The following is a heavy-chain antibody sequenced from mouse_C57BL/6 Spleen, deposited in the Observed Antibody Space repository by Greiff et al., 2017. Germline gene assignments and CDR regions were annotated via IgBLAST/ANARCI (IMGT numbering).Heavy chain of an antibody. J-gene: IGHJ2*01. CDR3: TRGDRLDS. CDR1: GYTFTSYW. D-gene: IGHD3-3*01. Sequence: VQLLQSGTVLARPGASVKMSCKTSGYTFTSYWMHWVNQRPGQGLEWIGAIYPGNSDTSYNQKVKGKATLTAVTTASTAYMDLSSLTNEDSAVYYCTRGDRLDSWGQGTTLTVSS. V-gene: IGHV1-5*01. CDR2: IYPGNSDT.